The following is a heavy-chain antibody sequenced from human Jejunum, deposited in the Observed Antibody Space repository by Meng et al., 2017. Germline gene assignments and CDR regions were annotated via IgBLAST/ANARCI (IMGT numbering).Heavy chain of an antibody. Sequence: VHVHVCGPSPVYPSGPMSLPCPVSGASVTNDNWVSSFLQPPGKGLEWIGAIFHTGIINYNPSLKSRVTISLDKSKNQLYLNLNSVTAADTAVYYCAKNGAYNSDYWGQGTLVTVSS. D-gene: IGHD2-8*01. CDR2: IFHTGII. CDR3: AKNGAYNSDY. J-gene: IGHJ4*02. CDR1: GASVTNDNW. V-gene: IGHV4-4*02.